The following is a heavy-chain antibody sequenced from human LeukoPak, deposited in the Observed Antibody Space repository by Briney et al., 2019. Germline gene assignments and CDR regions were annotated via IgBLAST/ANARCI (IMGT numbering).Heavy chain of an antibody. V-gene: IGHV3-23*01. CDR3: AKVGRKCYGAGTQSFDY. Sequence: GGSLTLSCAPSGLTFNSYAMRWARHSQEEGRECVSAISGSGGSTYYADSVKDRFTISRDNSKNTLYLQMNSLRAEDTAVYYCAKVGRKCYGAGTQSFDYWGQGTLVTVSS. J-gene: IGHJ4*02. D-gene: IGHD3-10*01. CDR2: ISGSGGST. CDR1: GLTFNSYA.